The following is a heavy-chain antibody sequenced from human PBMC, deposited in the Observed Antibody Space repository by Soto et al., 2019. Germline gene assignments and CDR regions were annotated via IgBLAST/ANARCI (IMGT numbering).Heavy chain of an antibody. Sequence: EVQLLESGGGLVQPGGSLRLSCAASGFTFNNYAMTWVRQAPGKGLEWVSAISGGGDTTSYADSVKGRFTVSRDGSKNTLYRQRGSRRAEAPALYYCAKGRGGSGSLPPRVDFWGQGTLVTVSS. CDR2: ISGGGDTT. D-gene: IGHD3-10*01. V-gene: IGHV3-23*01. CDR1: GFTFNNYA. CDR3: AKGRGGSGSLPPRVDF. J-gene: IGHJ4*02.